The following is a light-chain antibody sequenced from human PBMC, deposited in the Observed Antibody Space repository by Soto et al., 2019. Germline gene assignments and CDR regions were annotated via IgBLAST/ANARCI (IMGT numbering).Light chain of an antibody. J-gene: IGKJ1*01. Sequence: DIKMTQSPATMAASMGDRVTITCRASDSISPWVAWYQQKPGKAPKVLIYKASSLVSGVPSRFSGSGSGTEFTLTISSLQPDDSATYYCQQYNSYSPTFGQGTKVDIK. CDR2: KAS. CDR1: DSISPW. V-gene: IGKV1-5*03. CDR3: QQYNSYSPT.